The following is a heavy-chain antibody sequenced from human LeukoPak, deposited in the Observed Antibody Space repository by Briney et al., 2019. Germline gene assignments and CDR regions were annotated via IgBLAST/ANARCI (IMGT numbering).Heavy chain of an antibody. CDR1: GYTFTGYY. Sequence: ASVKVSCKASGYTFTGYYMHWVRQAPGQGLEWMGGIIPIFGTANYAQKFQGRVTITADKSTSTAYMELSSLRSEDTAVYYCARSAVHDAFDIWGQGTMVTVSS. CDR2: IIPIFGTA. V-gene: IGHV1-69*06. D-gene: IGHD1-1*01. CDR3: ARSAVHDAFDI. J-gene: IGHJ3*02.